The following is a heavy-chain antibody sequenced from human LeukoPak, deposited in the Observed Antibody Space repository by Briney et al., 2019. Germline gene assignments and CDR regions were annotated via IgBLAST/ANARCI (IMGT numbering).Heavy chain of an antibody. CDR2: IHHSGST. CDR1: GGSFSGYY. Sequence: PSETLSLTCAVYGGSFSGYYWSWIRQPPGKGLEWIGEIHHSGSTNYNPSLKSRVTISVDTSKNQFSLKLSSVTAADTAVYYCARVLPRTGGATRLRRPELNWFDPWGQGTLVTVSS. V-gene: IGHV4-34*01. CDR3: ARVLPRTGGATRLRRPELNWFDP. D-gene: IGHD1-26*01. J-gene: IGHJ5*02.